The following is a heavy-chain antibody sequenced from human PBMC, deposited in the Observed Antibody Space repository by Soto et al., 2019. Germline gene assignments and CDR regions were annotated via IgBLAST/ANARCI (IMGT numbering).Heavy chain of an antibody. CDR1: GFTFSNYW. CDR2: IKFDGGIT. J-gene: IGHJ6*02. CDR3: ATGLRTYCGLDA. D-gene: IGHD5-12*01. Sequence: GGSLRLSCVASGFTFSNYWMHWVRQAPGKGLVWVSRIKFDGGITSHADSVKGRFTISRDNARNTVHLQMNRLRAEDTGVYYCATGLRTYCGLDAWGQGTTVT. V-gene: IGHV3-74*01.